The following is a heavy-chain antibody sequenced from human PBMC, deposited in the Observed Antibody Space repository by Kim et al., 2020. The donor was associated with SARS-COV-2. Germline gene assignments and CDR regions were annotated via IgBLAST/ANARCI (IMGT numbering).Heavy chain of an antibody. D-gene: IGHD6-13*01. CDR2: INTNTGNP. CDR3: ARDLGAAEVRWFDP. V-gene: IGHV7-4-1*02. Sequence: ASVKVSCKASGYTFTSYSMNWVRQAPGQGLEWMGWINTNTGNPTYAQGFTGRFVFSLDTSVSTAYLQISSLKAEDTAVYYCARDLGAAEVRWFDPWGQGTLVTVSS. J-gene: IGHJ5*02. CDR1: GYTFTSYS.